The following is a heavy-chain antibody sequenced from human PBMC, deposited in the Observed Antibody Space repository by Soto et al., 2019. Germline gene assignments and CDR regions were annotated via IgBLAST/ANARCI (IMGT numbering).Heavy chain of an antibody. CDR1: GGSISSYY. Sequence: SETLSLTCTVSGGSISSYYWSWIRQPPGKGLEWIGHIYYSGSTNYNPSLKSRVTISVDTSKKQFSLKLSSVTAADTAVYYCARGHEVTTFYYYMDVWGKGTAVTAP. D-gene: IGHD4-17*01. V-gene: IGHV4-59*08. CDR2: IYYSGST. J-gene: IGHJ6*03. CDR3: ARGHEVTTFYYYMDV.